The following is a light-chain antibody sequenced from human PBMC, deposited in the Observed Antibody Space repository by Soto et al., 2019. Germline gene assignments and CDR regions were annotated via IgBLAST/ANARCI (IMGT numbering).Light chain of an antibody. Sequence: DIVMTQSPDSLTVSLGERATINCKSSQSLLYSSNNKTYLAWYQRRPGQSPKMLIFWASARESGVPDRFAGSWSETDFTLTISSLQAEDAAVYYCQQYYSDFFTFGQGTRLEIK. J-gene: IGKJ2*01. CDR1: QSLLYSSNNKTY. V-gene: IGKV4-1*01. CDR3: QQYYSDFFT. CDR2: WAS.